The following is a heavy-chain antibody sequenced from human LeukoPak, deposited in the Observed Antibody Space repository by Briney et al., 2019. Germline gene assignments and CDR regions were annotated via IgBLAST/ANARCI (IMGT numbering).Heavy chain of an antibody. D-gene: IGHD4-23*01. V-gene: IGHV4-59*01. Sequence: SETLSLTCTVSGGSSNNYYWSWIRQPPGKGLEWIGYIHYSGSTNYNPSLRSRVTISVDMSKKQFSLKLRSVTAADTAVYYCASGTVVTPGDYWGQGTLVTVSS. CDR1: GGSSNNYY. CDR3: ASGTVVTPGDY. CDR2: IHYSGST. J-gene: IGHJ4*02.